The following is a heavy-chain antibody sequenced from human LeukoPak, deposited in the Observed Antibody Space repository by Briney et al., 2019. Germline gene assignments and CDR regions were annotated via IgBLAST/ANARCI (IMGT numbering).Heavy chain of an antibody. CDR2: IDTDGTYI. Sequence: GGSLRLSCAASGFTFRNYDIHWIRQAPGKGLEWVSSIDTDGTYIHYADSVKGRFTISRDNAKNSLYLQMNSLRAEDTALYYCAKDKFGGGYSYGYAEYFQHWGQGALVTVSS. CDR3: AKDKFGGGYSYGYAEYFQH. V-gene: IGHV3-21*04. J-gene: IGHJ1*01. D-gene: IGHD5-18*01. CDR1: GFTFRNYD.